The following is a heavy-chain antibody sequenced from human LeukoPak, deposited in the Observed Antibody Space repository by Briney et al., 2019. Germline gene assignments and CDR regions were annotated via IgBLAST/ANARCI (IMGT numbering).Heavy chain of an antibody. CDR3: ARGGSTSYNPRYYFDY. V-gene: IGHV4-59*01. CDR2: IYYSGNT. Sequence: SETLSPTCTVSGGSISSDYWSWIRQPPGKGLEWIGYIYYSGNTNYNPSLKSRVTISVDTSKNQFSLKLRSVTAADTAVYYCARGGSTSYNPRYYFDYWGQGTLVTVSS. CDR1: GGSISSDY. D-gene: IGHD2-2*01. J-gene: IGHJ4*02.